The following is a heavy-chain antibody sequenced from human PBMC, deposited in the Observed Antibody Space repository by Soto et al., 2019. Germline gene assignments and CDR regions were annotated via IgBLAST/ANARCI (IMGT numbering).Heavy chain of an antibody. CDR3: ARDSMDSSSSVVDY. J-gene: IGHJ4*02. Sequence: QVQLVQSGAEVKKPGSSVKVSCKASGGTFSSYTISWVRQAPGQGLEWMGRIIPILGIANYAQKFQGRVTITAEKSTSTAYMELSSLRSEDTAVYYCARDSMDSSSSVVDYWGQGTLVTVSS. CDR2: IIPILGIA. D-gene: IGHD6-6*01. CDR1: GGTFSSYT. V-gene: IGHV1-69*08.